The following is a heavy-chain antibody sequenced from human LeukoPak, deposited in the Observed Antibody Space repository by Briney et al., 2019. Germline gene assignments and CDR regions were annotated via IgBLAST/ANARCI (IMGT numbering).Heavy chain of an antibody. CDR3: AKEAPHCSSTSCYVEF. J-gene: IGHJ4*02. CDR2: ISYDGSNK. V-gene: IGHV3-30*04. Sequence: SGGSLRLSCAASGFTFSSYAMHWVRQAPGKGLEWVAVISYDGSNKYYADSVKGRFTISRDNAKNKLYLQMNSLRAEDTAVYYCAKEAPHCSSTSCYVEFWGQGTLVTVSS. D-gene: IGHD2-2*01. CDR1: GFTFSSYA.